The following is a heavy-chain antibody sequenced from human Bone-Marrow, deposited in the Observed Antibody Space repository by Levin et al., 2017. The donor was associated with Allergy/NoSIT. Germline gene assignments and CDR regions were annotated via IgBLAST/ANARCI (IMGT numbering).Heavy chain of an antibody. CDR1: DGSISSSNW. J-gene: IGHJ5*02. V-gene: IGHV4-4*02. Sequence: SETLSLTCGVSDGSISSSNWWTWVRQPPGKGLEWIGEIYHSGSTNYNPALKSRVTISVEKSKNQFSLKLSSVTAADTAVYYCARRNVLAPGEDWFDPWGQGTLVTVSS. D-gene: IGHD7-27*01. CDR2: IYHSGST. CDR3: ARRNVLAPGEDWFDP.